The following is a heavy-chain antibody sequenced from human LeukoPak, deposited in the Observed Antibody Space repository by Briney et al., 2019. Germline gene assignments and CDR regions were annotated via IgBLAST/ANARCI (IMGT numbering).Heavy chain of an antibody. CDR1: GFTFSNAW. CDR3: TTDPTGYSSSWSEFYYYGMDV. CDR2: IKSKTDGGTT. Sequence: GGSLRLSCAASGFTFSNAWMSWVRQAPGKGLEWVGRIKSKTDGGTTDYAAPVKGRFTISRDDSKNTLYLQMNSLKTEDTAVYYCTTDPTGYSSSWSEFYYYGMDVWGQGTTVTVSS. V-gene: IGHV3-15*01. J-gene: IGHJ6*02. D-gene: IGHD6-13*01.